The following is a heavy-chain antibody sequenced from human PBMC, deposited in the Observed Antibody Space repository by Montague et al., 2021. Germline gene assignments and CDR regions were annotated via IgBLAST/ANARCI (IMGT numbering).Heavy chain of an antibody. CDR2: IKYDGSRT. CDR1: GFTFSNYW. D-gene: IGHD6-25*01. J-gene: IGHJ5*02. V-gene: IGHV3-74*01. CDR3: ARSAFAAALDP. Sequence: SLILSCAASGFTFSNYWMHWVRQAPVKRLVWVSHIKYDGSRTSYXDSVKGRFTISRDNAKNTLYLQMNSLRVDDTAVYYCARSAFAAALDPWGQGTLVTVSS.